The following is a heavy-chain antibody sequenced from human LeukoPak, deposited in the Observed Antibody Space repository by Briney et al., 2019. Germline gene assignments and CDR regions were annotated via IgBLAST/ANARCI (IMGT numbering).Heavy chain of an antibody. V-gene: IGHV1-46*01. J-gene: IGHJ4*02. D-gene: IGHD2-15*01. CDR2: INPSGGST. Sequence: GASVTVSFKASGYTFTIYYMHWVRQVPGQGLEWMGIINPSGGSTSYAQNFDGRLPMTSDTSTSTVYMELSSLRSEDTAVYYCARDLPHCSGGSCYASYYFDYWGQGTLVTVSS. CDR3: ARDLPHCSGGSCYASYYFDY. CDR1: GYTFTIYY.